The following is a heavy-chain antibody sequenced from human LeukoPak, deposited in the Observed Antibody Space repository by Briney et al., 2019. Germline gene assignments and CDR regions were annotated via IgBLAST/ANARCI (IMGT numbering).Heavy chain of an antibody. CDR1: GFTFSSYS. D-gene: IGHD4-17*01. V-gene: IGHV3-23*01. Sequence: GGSLRLSCAASGFTFSSYSMNWVRQAPGKGLEWVSAISGSGGSTYYADSVKGRFTISRDNSKNTLYLQMNSLRAEDTAVHYCAKGGATVTTRWYFDLWGRGTLVTVSS. CDR3: AKGGATVTTRWYFDL. J-gene: IGHJ2*01. CDR2: ISGSGGST.